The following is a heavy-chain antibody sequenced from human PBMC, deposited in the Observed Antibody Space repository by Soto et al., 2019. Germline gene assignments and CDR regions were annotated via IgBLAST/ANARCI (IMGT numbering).Heavy chain of an antibody. V-gene: IGHV1-69*12. CDR2: IIPMFDTP. CDR3: ARSGGLDRDFNY. CDR1: GGTFSSDS. D-gene: IGHD2-15*01. J-gene: IGHJ4*02. Sequence: QVQLVQSGAEVKKPGSSVKVSCKASGGTFSSDSFSWVRQAPGQGLEWMVGIIPMFDTPIYAQKFQDRVTISADESPSTADMQLSSLRSGETAVYYCARSGGLDRDFNYWGQGSLVTVSS.